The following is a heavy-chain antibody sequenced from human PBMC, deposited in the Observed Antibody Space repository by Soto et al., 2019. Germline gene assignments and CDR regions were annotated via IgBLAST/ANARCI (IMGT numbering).Heavy chain of an antibody. Sequence: QLQLQESGPRLVKPSETLSLTCTVSGGSISSSIYYWGWIRQPPGMGLEWIGSIYYSGSTNCNPSLKSRTPISVDTSQHQFPLRLPSVPAEDTAVYYCARHFDYPAAFAIWGQGTVVTVSS. CDR2: IYYSGST. CDR3: ARHFDYPAAFAI. D-gene: IGHD4-17*01. CDR1: GGSISSSIYY. V-gene: IGHV4-39*01. J-gene: IGHJ3*02.